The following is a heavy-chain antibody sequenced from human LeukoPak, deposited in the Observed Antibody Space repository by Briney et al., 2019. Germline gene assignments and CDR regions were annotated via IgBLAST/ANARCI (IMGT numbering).Heavy chain of an antibody. CDR2: LDHADDET. J-gene: IGHJ4*02. CDR1: GYTLTELL. Sequence: ASVNVSCQVSGYTLTELLMHWLGQAPGRGREWVGGLDHADDETIYAQKFQGRVTMTEDTSTDTAYMELSGLRSEDTAVYYCATWDYYGSGSYHNETIDYWGQGTLVTVSS. V-gene: IGHV1-24*01. D-gene: IGHD3-10*01. CDR3: ATWDYYGSGSYHNETIDY.